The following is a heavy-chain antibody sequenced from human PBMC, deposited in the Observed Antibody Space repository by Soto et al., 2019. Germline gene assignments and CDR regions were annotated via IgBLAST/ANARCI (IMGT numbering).Heavy chain of an antibody. D-gene: IGHD6-13*01. CDR3: AVWPQQQGQRDDY. CDR1: GFTFSSYS. J-gene: IGHJ4*02. CDR2: ISSSSSYI. V-gene: IGHV3-21*01. Sequence: EVQLVESGGGLVKPGGSLRLSCAASGFTFSSYSMNWVRQAPGKGLEWVSSISSSSSYIYYADSVKGRFTISRDNAKNSLYLQMNSLRAEDTAVYYCAVWPQQQGQRDDYWGQGTLVTFSS.